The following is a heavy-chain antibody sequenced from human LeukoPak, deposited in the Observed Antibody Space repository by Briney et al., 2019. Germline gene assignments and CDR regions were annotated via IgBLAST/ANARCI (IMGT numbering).Heavy chain of an antibody. Sequence: GGSLRLSCAASGFTFSTYAMSWVRQAPGKGLEWVSVISGSGGSTYYADSMKGRFTISRDNSENTLYLQMNSLRAEDTAVYYCAKDTDKWRVAAFDIWGQGTMVTVSS. D-gene: IGHD6-19*01. CDR2: ISGSGGST. J-gene: IGHJ3*02. CDR1: GFTFSTYA. CDR3: AKDTDKWRVAAFDI. V-gene: IGHV3-23*01.